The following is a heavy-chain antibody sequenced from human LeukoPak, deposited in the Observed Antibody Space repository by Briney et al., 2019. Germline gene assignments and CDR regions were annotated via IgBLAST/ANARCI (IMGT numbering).Heavy chain of an antibody. J-gene: IGHJ4*02. CDR2: IYYSGST. CDR3: ARDLGAVGSGSPFEVGY. D-gene: IGHD3-10*01. V-gene: IGHV4-59*12. CDR1: GGSINSYY. Sequence: PSETLSLTCTVSGGSINSYYWSWIRQPPGKGLEWIGYIYYSGSTNYNPSLKSRVTISVDTSKNQFSLKLSSVTAADTAVYYCARDLGAVGSGSPFEVGYWGQGSLVTVSS.